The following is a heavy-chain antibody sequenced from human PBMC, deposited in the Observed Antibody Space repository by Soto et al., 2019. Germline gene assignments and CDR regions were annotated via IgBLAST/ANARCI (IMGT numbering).Heavy chain of an antibody. Sequence: GGSLRLSCAASGFTFSSYWMHWVRQAQGKGLVWVSRINSDGSSTSYADSVKGRFTISRDNAKNTLYLQMNSLRAEDTAVYYCARDIWYSSSNNNYYYGMDVWGQGTTVTVSS. CDR2: INSDGSST. J-gene: IGHJ6*02. CDR1: GFTFSSYW. D-gene: IGHD6-6*01. V-gene: IGHV3-74*01. CDR3: ARDIWYSSSNNNYYYGMDV.